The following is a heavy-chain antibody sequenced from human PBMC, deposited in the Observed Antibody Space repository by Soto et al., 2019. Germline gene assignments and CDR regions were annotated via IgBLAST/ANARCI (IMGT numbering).Heavy chain of an antibody. J-gene: IGHJ3*02. CDR1: GYTFTSYA. V-gene: IGHV1-3*01. CDR3: ARWGLRTHAFDI. Sequence: ASVKVSCKASGYTFTSYAMHWVRQAPGQRLEWMGWINAGNGNTKYSQKFQGWVTMTRDTSISTAYMELSRLRSDDTAVYYCARWGLRTHAFDIWGQGTMVTVSS. CDR2: INAGNGNT. D-gene: IGHD3-16*01.